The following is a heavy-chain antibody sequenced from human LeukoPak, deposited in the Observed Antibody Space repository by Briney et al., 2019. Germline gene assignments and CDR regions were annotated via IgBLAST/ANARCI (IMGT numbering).Heavy chain of an antibody. J-gene: IGHJ4*02. V-gene: IGHV3-23*01. CDR3: AKGSDGDPGWAVDY. CDR2: ISGSGGST. CDR1: GFTFSSYA. Sequence: PGGSLRLSCAASGFTFSSYAMSWVRQAPGKGVEWVSAISGSGGSTYYADSVKGRFTIYRDNSKNTLYLQMNSLRAEDTAVYYCAKGSDGDPGWAVDYWGQGTLVTVSS. D-gene: IGHD4-17*01.